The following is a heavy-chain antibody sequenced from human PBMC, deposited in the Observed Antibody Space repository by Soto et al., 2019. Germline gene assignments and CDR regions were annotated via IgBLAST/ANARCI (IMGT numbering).Heavy chain of an antibody. J-gene: IGHJ4*02. D-gene: IGHD3-10*01. CDR3: AKGRGGSGSLTPRVDF. V-gene: IGHV3-23*01. Sequence: EVQLLESGGGLVQPGGSLRLSCAASGFTFNNYAMTWVRQAPGKGLEWVSAISGGGDTTSYADSVKGRFTVSRDGSKNTVDLQMGSLRDEDTALYYCAKGRGGSGSLTPRVDFWGQGTLVTVSS. CDR2: ISGGGDTT. CDR1: GFTFNNYA.